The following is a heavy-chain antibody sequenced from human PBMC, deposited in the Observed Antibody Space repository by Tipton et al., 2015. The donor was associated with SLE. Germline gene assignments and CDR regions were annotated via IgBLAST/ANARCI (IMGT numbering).Heavy chain of an antibody. Sequence: SLRLSCAASGFTFSSYWMNWVRQAPGKGLEWVANIKQDGSEKYYVDSVKGRFTISRDNSKNTLYLQMNSLRAEDTAVYYCAKDPAVAGHFDYWGQGTLVTVSS. V-gene: IGHV3-7*03. D-gene: IGHD6-19*01. CDR1: GFTFSSYW. CDR2: IKQDGSEK. CDR3: AKDPAVAGHFDY. J-gene: IGHJ4*02.